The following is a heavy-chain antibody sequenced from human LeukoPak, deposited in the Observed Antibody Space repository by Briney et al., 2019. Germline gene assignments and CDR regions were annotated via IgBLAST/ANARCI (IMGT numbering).Heavy chain of an antibody. CDR2: IYYSGST. Sequence: RPSETLSLTCTVSGGSISSNSYYWGWIRQPPGKGLEWIGTIYYSGSTYYNPSLKSRVTISVDTSKNQFSLKLSSVTAADTAVYYCARHPGILWSSGYDYWGQGTLVTVSS. D-gene: IGHD6-25*01. J-gene: IGHJ4*02. V-gene: IGHV4-39*01. CDR3: ARHPGILWSSGYDY. CDR1: GGSISSNSYY.